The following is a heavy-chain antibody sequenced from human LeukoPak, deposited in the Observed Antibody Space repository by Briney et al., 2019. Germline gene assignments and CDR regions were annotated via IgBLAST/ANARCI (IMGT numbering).Heavy chain of an antibody. CDR3: ARDWDGDYSIDY. V-gene: IGHV3-33*01. CDR2: IWYDGSNK. D-gene: IGHD4-17*01. CDR1: GFTFSSYG. J-gene: IGHJ4*02. Sequence: GGSLRLSCAASGFTFSSYGMHWVRQAPGKGLEWVAVIWYDGSNKYYADSVKGRFTISRDNSKNTLYLQMNSLRAEDTAVYYCARDWDGDYSIDYWGQGTLVTVSS.